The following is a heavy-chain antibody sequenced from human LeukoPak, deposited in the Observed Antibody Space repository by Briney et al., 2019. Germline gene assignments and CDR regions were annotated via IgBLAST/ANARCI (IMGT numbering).Heavy chain of an antibody. J-gene: IGHJ4*02. CDR2: ISGSGGST. V-gene: IGHV3-23*01. CDR1: GFPFSEYS. Sequence: GGSLRLSCAASGFPFSEYSMNWVRQAPGKGLEWVSAISGSGGSTYYADSVKGRFTISRDNSKNTLYLQMNSLRAEDTAVYYCAKEEDYDSSGCIDYWGQGTLVTVSS. CDR3: AKEEDYDSSGCIDY. D-gene: IGHD3-22*01.